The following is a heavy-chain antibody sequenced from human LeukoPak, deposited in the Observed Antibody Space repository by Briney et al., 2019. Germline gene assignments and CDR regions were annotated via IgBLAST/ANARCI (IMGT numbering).Heavy chain of an antibody. J-gene: IGHJ4*02. CDR2: ISSSSSYI. Sequence: GGSLRLSCAASGFTFSSYSMNWVRQAPGKGLEWVSSISSSSSYIYYADSVKGRFTISRDNAKNSLYLQMNSLRAEDTAVYYCARDGGSGYGTMTDYWGQGILVTVSS. CDR1: GFTFSSYS. V-gene: IGHV3-21*01. CDR3: ARDGGSGYGTMTDY. D-gene: IGHD5-12*01.